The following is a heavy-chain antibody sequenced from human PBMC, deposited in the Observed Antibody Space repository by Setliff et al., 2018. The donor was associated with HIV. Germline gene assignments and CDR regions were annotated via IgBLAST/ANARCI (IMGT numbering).Heavy chain of an antibody. CDR3: ARDLLVAFPPRDV. CDR1: GYPFSGYG. CDR2: ISAYNGNT. V-gene: IGHV1-18*01. J-gene: IGHJ6*02. Sequence: ASVKVSCKASGYPFSGYGISWVRQAPGQGLEWMGWISAYNGNTNYAQKLQGRVAMTTDTSTSTAYMELRSLRSDDTAVYYCARDLLVAFPPRDVWGQGTTGTVSS.